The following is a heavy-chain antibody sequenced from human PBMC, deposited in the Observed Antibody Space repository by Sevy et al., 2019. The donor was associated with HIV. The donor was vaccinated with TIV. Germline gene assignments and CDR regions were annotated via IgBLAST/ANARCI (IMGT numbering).Heavy chain of an antibody. Sequence: GESLKISCKASGYSFTTSWIGWVRQMPGKGLEWMGIIFPADSDTRYSPSCQGQVTISADNSFSTVYLQWSSLKASDTAMYYCARARGIPHFYYGMDLWGQGTTVTVSS. CDR2: IFPADSDT. V-gene: IGHV5-51*01. CDR1: GYSFTTSW. CDR3: ARARGIPHFYYGMDL. D-gene: IGHD1-26*01. J-gene: IGHJ6*02.